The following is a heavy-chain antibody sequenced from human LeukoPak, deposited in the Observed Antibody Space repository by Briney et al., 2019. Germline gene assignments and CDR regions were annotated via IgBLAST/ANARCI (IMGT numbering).Heavy chain of an antibody. Sequence: SETLSLTCTVSGYSISSGYYWGWIRQPPGKGLEWIGSIYHSGSTYYNPSLKSRVTISVDTSKNQFSLKLSSVTAADTAVYYCARANPSWGADWYFDLWGRGTLVTVSS. V-gene: IGHV4-38-2*02. D-gene: IGHD1-26*01. CDR2: IYHSGST. CDR3: ARANPSWGADWYFDL. CDR1: GYSISSGYY. J-gene: IGHJ2*01.